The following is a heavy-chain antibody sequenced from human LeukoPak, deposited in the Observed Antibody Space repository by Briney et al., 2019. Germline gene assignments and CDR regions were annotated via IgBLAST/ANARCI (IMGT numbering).Heavy chain of an antibody. CDR3: ARGPYYGSGSYCDY. V-gene: IGHV3-21*01. CDR2: ISSSSSYI. D-gene: IGHD3-10*01. J-gene: IGHJ4*02. Sequence: GGSLRLSCAASGFTFSSYSMNWVRQAPGKGLEWVSSISSSSSYIYYADSVKGRFTISRDNSKNTLYLQMNSLRAEDTAVYYCARGPYYGSGSYCDYWGQGTLVTVSS. CDR1: GFTFSSYS.